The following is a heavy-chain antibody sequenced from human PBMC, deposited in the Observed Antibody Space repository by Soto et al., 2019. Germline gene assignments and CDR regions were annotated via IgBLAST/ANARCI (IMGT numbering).Heavy chain of an antibody. CDR2: ISSTANYI. Sequence: GGSLRLSCAASGFTFTRYSMNWVRQAPGKGLEWVSSISSTANYIYYADSMKGRFTVSRDNAKNSVYLDMNSLSDEETAVYYCARESEDLTSNFDYWGQGTLVTVSS. CDR3: ARESEDLTSNFDY. V-gene: IGHV3-21*01. CDR1: GFTFTRYS. J-gene: IGHJ4*02.